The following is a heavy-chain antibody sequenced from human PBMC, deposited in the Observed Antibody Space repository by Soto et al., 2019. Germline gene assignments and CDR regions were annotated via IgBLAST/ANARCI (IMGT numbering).Heavy chain of an antibody. CDR1: GFTFSSSW. D-gene: IGHD3-9*01. J-gene: IGHJ5*02. V-gene: IGHV3-64D*08. CDR3: VNPSFLTGYPILTWFDP. Sequence: GGSLRLSCAASGFTFSSSWMHWVRQAPGKGLVCVSGVSSDGSSTYYADSVKGRFTISRDNSKNTLYLQMSSLRAEDTAVYYCVNPSFLTGYPILTWFDPWGQGTLVTVSS. CDR2: VSSDGSST.